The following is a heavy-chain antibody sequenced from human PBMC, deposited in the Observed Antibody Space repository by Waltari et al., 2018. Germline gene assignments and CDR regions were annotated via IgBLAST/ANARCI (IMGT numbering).Heavy chain of an antibody. D-gene: IGHD4-17*01. J-gene: IGHJ2*01. CDR3: ARGARRTTVTTGWWYFDL. CDR2: SNSDGSST. CDR1: GLTYRMYG. Sequence: EVQLVESGGGLVQPGGSLRLSCAASGLTYRMYGMLWVRQAPGKGLVCVSRSNSDGSSTSYADSVKGRFTISKDNAKNTVYLQMNSLRAEDTAIYYCARGARRTTVTTGWWYFDLWGRGTLVTVSS. V-gene: IGHV3-74*01.